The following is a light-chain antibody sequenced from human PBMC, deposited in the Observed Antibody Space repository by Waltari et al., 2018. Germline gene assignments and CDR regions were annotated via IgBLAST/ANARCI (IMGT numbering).Light chain of an antibody. V-gene: IGLV2-14*01. J-gene: IGLJ1*01. Sequence: TISCTGTSSDIGAYNYVSWYQQHPGEVPKLMIYEVSNRPSGVANRFSGSKSGNTASLSISGLQAEDEADYYCSSYTSTSAFYVFGTGTKVTVL. CDR1: SSDIGAYNY. CDR3: SSYTSTSAFYV. CDR2: EVS.